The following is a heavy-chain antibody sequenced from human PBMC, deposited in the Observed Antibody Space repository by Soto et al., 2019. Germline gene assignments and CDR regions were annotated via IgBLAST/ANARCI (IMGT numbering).Heavy chain of an antibody. CDR2: VHYSGTT. CDR3: ARRWSGTDY. CDR1: GGSISIYY. V-gene: IGHV4-59*01. J-gene: IGHJ4*02. D-gene: IGHD3-10*01. Sequence: QVHLQESGPGLVKPSETLSLTCTVSGGSISIYYWNWIRQPPGKGLEWIGYVHYSGTTSYNPSVESRVTISLDTSKNQLSLRLSSVTAADKAVYYCARRWSGTDYWGQGTLVTVSS.